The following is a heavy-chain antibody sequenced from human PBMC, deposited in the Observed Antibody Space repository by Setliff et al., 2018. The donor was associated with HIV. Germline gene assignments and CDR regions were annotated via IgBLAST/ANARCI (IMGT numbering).Heavy chain of an antibody. CDR1: GGSIKSSSDY. Sequence: PSETLSLTCTVSGGSIKSSSDYWGWIRQPPGKGLEWIGTIYYSGSTYYNPSLKSRVTISVDTSKNQFSLKLSSVTASDTAVYYCARYTSKVDWFDPWGQGTLVTVSS. V-gene: IGHV4-39*01. D-gene: IGHD2-2*02. CDR3: ARYTSKVDWFDP. J-gene: IGHJ5*02. CDR2: IYYSGST.